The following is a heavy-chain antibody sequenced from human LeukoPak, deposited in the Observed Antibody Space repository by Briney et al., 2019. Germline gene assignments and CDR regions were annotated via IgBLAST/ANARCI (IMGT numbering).Heavy chain of an antibody. CDR3: AKDGSYYTYYFDY. CDR1: GFTFSNGW. J-gene: IGHJ4*02. CDR2: IKSKTDGGTT. D-gene: IGHD1-26*01. V-gene: IGHV3-15*01. Sequence: PGGSLRLSCAASGFTFSNGWMNWVRQAPGKGLEWVGRIKSKTDGGTTDYAAPVEGRFTVSRDDSKNTLYLQMNSLRAEDTAVYYCAKDGSYYTYYFDYWGQGTLVTVSS.